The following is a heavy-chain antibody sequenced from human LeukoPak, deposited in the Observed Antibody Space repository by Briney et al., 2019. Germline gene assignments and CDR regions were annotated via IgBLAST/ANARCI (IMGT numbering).Heavy chain of an antibody. J-gene: IGHJ4*02. D-gene: IGHD6-13*01. CDR1: GYTFTGYY. Sequence: ASVKVSCKASGYTFTGYYMHWVRQAPGQGLEWMGWINPNSGGTNYAQKFRGRVTMTRNTSISTAYMELSRLRSDDTAVYYCARVGDGVYSSPHPFDYWGQGTLVTVSS. CDR2: INPNSGGT. V-gene: IGHV1-2*02. CDR3: ARVGDGVYSSPHPFDY.